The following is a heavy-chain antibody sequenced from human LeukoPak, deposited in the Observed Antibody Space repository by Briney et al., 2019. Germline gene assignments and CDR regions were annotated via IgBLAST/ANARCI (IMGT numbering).Heavy chain of an antibody. D-gene: IGHD6-19*01. CDR2: INPSGGST. J-gene: IGHJ4*02. Sequence: ASVKVSCKASGYTFSSYYMHWVRQAPGQGLEWMGIINPSGGSTSYAQKFQGRVTMTRDTSTSTVYMELSSLRSEDTAVYYCAGASSGWSYYFDDWGQGTLVTVSS. CDR1: GYTFSSYY. CDR3: AGASSGWSYYFDD. V-gene: IGHV1-46*01.